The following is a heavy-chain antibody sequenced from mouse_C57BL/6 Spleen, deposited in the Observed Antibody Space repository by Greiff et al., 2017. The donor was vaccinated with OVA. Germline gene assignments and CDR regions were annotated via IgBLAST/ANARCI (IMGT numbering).Heavy chain of an antibody. Sequence: EVQLVESGGGLVKPGGSLKLSCAASGFTFSDYGMHWVRQAPEQGLEWVAYISRGSSTIYYADTVKGRFTISRDNAKNTLFLQMTSLRSEDTAMYYCARPSNGDGGVAYWGQGTLVTVSA. V-gene: IGHV5-17*01. CDR2: ISRGSSTI. J-gene: IGHJ3*01. D-gene: IGHD4-1*01. CDR3: ARPSNGDGGVAY. CDR1: GFTFSDYG.